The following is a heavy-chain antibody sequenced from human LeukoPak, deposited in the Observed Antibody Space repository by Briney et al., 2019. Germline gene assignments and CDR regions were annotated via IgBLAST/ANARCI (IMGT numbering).Heavy chain of an antibody. CDR2: IYYSGST. Sequence: SETLSLTCTVSGGSISSGDYYWSWIRQPPGKGLEWIGYIYYSGSTYYNPSLKSRVTISVDTSKNQFSLKLSSVTAADTAVYYCHSGSYPTDAYYYYGMDVWGQGTTVTVSS. CDR3: HSGSYPTDAYYYYGMDV. D-gene: IGHD1-26*01. V-gene: IGHV4-30-4*08. CDR1: GGSISSGDYY. J-gene: IGHJ6*02.